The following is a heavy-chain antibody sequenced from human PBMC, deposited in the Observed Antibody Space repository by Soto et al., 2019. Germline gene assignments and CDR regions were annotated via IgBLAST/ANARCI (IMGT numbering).Heavy chain of an antibody. V-gene: IGHV4-31*03. CDR3: ARDRGFGMDA. Sequence: QVPLQESGPGLVKPSQTLSLTCTVSGGSINGGRYYWNWIRQHPGKGLEWIGYIYESGPTDYNPSLKSRVIISEDTSKNQSSPRLSSVTAADTAIYYCARDRGFGMDAWGQGTMVIVSS. CDR2: IYESGPT. CDR1: GGSINGGRYY. J-gene: IGHJ6*02.